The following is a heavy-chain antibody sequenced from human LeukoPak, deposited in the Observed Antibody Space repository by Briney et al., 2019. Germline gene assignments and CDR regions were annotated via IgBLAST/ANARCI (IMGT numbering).Heavy chain of an antibody. D-gene: IGHD1-26*01. CDR3: ARTPRPYSGTPPKY. CDR2: VSGYNGNT. Sequence: GASVKVSCKASGYTFTSYDINWVRQAPGQGLEWMGWVSGYNGNTKSSQKFQGRLAMTIDTSTTTAYMELSSLTSDDTAVYYCARTPRPYSGTPPKYWGQGTAVIVSS. V-gene: IGHV1-18*01. J-gene: IGHJ4*02. CDR1: GYTFTSYD.